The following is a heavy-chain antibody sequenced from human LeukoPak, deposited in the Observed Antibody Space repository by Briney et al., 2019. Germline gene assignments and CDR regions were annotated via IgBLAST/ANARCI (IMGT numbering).Heavy chain of an antibody. D-gene: IGHD2-8*01. CDR2: MNPNSGNT. V-gene: IGHV1-8*01. Sequence: ASVKVSCKASGYTFTSYDINWVRQATGQGLERMGWMNPNSGNTGYAQKFQGRVTMTRNTSISTAYMELSSLRSEDTAVYYCARGGKPFVLSDAFDIWGQGTMVTVSS. J-gene: IGHJ3*02. CDR3: ARGGKPFVLSDAFDI. CDR1: GYTFTSYD.